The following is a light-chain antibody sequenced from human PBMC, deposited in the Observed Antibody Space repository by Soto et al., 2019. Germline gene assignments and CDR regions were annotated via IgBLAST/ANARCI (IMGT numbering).Light chain of an antibody. V-gene: IGKV1-5*01. J-gene: IGKJ1*01. Sequence: DIQMTQSPSTLSASVVDRVTITCRASQSISSWLAWYQQKPGEAPKLLIYDASALPRGVPSRFSGSGSGTKFTLTIASLQPDDFATYYCQQYETFSGTFGPGTKVDIK. CDR2: DAS. CDR1: QSISSW. CDR3: QQYETFSGT.